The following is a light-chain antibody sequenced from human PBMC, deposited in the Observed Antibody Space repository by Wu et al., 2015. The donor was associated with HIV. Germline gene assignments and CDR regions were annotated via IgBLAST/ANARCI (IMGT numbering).Light chain of an antibody. Sequence: EIVLTQSPATLSLSPGERATLSCRASQSVNSDLAWYQQKSGQAPRLLIFDASNRATGIPAKFSGSGSGTDFTLTISSLEPEDFAVYYCQQRNSWPLTFGQGTRLELK. CDR3: QQRNSWPLT. J-gene: IGKJ5*01. CDR2: DAS. V-gene: IGKV3-11*01. CDR1: QSVNSD.